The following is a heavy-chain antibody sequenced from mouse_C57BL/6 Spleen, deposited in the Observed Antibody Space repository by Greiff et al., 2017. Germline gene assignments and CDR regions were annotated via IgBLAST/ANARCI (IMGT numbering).Heavy chain of an antibody. Sequence: QVQLKQSGAELVKPGASVKISCKASGYAFSSYWMNWVKQRPGKGLEWSGQIYPGDGDTNYNGKFKGKATLTADKSSSTAYMQLSSLTSEDSAVYFCARTSDYYGSSYGFAYWGQGTLVTVSA. CDR2: IYPGDGDT. J-gene: IGHJ3*01. CDR1: GYAFSSYW. CDR3: ARTSDYYGSSYGFAY. D-gene: IGHD1-1*01. V-gene: IGHV1-80*01.